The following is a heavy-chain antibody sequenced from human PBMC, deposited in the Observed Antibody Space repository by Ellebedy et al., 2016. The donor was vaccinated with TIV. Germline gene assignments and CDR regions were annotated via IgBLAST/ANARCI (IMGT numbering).Heavy chain of an antibody. J-gene: IGHJ6*02. Sequence: SETLSLXCTVSGGSISSYYWSWIRQPPGKGLEWIGYIYYSGSTNYNPSLKSRVTISVDTSKNQFSLKLSSVTAADTAVYYCARHPARSPYYYYYYGMDVWGQGTTVTVSS. D-gene: IGHD2-2*01. CDR1: GGSISSYY. CDR3: ARHPARSPYYYYYYGMDV. V-gene: IGHV4-59*01. CDR2: IYYSGST.